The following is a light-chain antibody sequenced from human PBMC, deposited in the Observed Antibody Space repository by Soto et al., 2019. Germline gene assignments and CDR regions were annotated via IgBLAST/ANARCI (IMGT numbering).Light chain of an antibody. J-gene: IGKJ2*01. CDR3: RQYSNSRT. CDR1: QSVPSSS. V-gene: IGKV3-20*01. CDR2: GTS. Sequence: EIVLRQSPGTLSLSPGERATVSCRASQSVPSSSLAWYQQKPGQGPRLHIYGTSRRATGIPDRFSGSGAGTDFAMTISRLEREDSTVYFCRQYSNSRTFGQGKKMQIK.